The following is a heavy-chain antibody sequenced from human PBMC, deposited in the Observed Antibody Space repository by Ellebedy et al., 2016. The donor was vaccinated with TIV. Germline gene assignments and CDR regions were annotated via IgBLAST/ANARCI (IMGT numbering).Heavy chain of an antibody. D-gene: IGHD1-26*01. CDR2: MNPNSGNT. CDR3: ARVGGSSPRYYFDY. Sequence: ASVKVSCXASGYTFTSYDINWVRQATGQGLEWMGWMNPNSGNTGYAQKFQGRVTMTRNTSISTAYMELSSLTSEDTAVYYCARVGGSSPRYYFDYWGQGTLVTVSS. V-gene: IGHV1-8*01. CDR1: GYTFTSYD. J-gene: IGHJ4*02.